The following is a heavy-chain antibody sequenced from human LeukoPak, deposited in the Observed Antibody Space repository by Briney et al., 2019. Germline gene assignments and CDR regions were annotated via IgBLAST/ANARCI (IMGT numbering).Heavy chain of an antibody. J-gene: IGHJ4*02. CDR2: INPSAGST. V-gene: IGHV1-46*01. Sequence: GASVKVSCRASGYTFTGHYMHWVRQAPGQGLEWMGIINPSAGSTSYPQKFQGRVTMTRDTSTSTVYMELSSLRSEDTAVYYCAAPGASGFVGNFWSGPLDFWGQGTLVTVSS. CDR1: GYTFTGHY. CDR3: AAPGASGFVGNFWSGPLDF. D-gene: IGHD3-3*01.